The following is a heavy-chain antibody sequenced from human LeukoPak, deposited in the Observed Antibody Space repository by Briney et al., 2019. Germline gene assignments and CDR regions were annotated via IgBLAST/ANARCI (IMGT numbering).Heavy chain of an antibody. CDR2: FYPEDGET. J-gene: IGHJ5*02. D-gene: IGHD2-2*01. CDR3: ATDLGYCSSTSCEGNNWFDP. V-gene: IGHV1-24*01. Sequence: GGSVRVSCKVSGYTLTELSMHWVRQAPGKGVEWMGGFYPEDGETIYAQKFQGRVTMTEETSTDTAYMELSSLRSEDTAVYYCATDLGYCSSTSCEGNNWFDPWGQGTLVTVSS. CDR1: GYTLTELS.